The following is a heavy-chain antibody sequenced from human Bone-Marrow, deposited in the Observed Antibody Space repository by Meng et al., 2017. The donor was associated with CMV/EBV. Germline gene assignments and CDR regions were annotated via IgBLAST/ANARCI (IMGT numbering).Heavy chain of an antibody. CDR1: GFTFSNYA. V-gene: IGHV3-23*01. CDR2: ISGSGVST. Sequence: EVQLLDSGGGLVQSGGSLRLSCVASGFTFSNYALHWVRQAPQKGLEWVSGISGSGVSTNYADSVKGRFTISRDNSKNTLYLQMNSLRAEDTAVYYCAKVTLVAGLPFDYWGQGALVTVSS. J-gene: IGHJ4*02. CDR3: AKVTLVAGLPFDY. D-gene: IGHD6-19*01.